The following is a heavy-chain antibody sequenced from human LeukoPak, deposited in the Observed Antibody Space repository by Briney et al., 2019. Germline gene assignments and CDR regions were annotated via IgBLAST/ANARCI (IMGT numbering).Heavy chain of an antibody. Sequence: SETLSLTCTVSGGSISSYSWSWIRQPPGKGLEWIGYIYNSESTNYNPALESRVTISVDTSKNQFSLKLSSVAAADTAVYYCARGGYNFGYWGQGTLVTVSS. V-gene: IGHV4-59*08. CDR2: IYNSEST. CDR3: ARGGYNFGY. D-gene: IGHD5-24*01. J-gene: IGHJ4*02. CDR1: GGSISSYS.